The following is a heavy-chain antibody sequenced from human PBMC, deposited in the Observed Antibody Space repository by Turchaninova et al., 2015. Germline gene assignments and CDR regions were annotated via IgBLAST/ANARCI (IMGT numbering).Heavy chain of an antibody. CDR2: IIPIFGTE. V-gene: IGHV1-69*06. J-gene: IGHJ4*02. Sequence: QVQLVQSGAEVKKPGSSMTVSCTASGGSFSSYAISWVRQAPGKGVEWLGGIIPIFGTENYAQKFQGRVTITADKSTSTAYMEVRSLRSEDTAVYYCAREFEGHLGWGQGTLVTVSS. D-gene: IGHD3-16*01. CDR1: GGSFSSYA. CDR3: AREFEGHLG.